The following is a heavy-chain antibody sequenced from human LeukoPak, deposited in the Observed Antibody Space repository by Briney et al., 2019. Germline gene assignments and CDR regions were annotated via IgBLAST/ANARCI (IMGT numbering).Heavy chain of an antibody. Sequence: GASVKVSCKASGYTFTSYGISWVRQAPGQGLEWMGWISAYNGNTNYAQRLQGRLTMTTDTSTNTAYMELRSLRSDDTAVYYCARDDYSNPRPYYYYGMDVWGQGTTVTVSS. CDR3: ARDDYSNPRPYYYYGMDV. V-gene: IGHV1-18*01. CDR1: GYTFTSYG. J-gene: IGHJ6*02. D-gene: IGHD4-11*01. CDR2: ISAYNGNT.